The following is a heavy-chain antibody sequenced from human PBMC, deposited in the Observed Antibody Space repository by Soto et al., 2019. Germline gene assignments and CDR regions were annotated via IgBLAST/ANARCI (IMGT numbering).Heavy chain of an antibody. CDR3: ARSLRGVLIDFDY. CDR2: IYSGGTT. CDR1: GFTVSSNY. Sequence: GGSLRLSCAASGFTVSSNYMSWVRQAPGKGLEWVSVIYSGGTTYYADSVKGRFTISRDNSKNMLYLQMKNMRAEDTALYYCARSLRGVLIDFDYWGQGT. V-gene: IGHV3-66*01. D-gene: IGHD3-10*01. J-gene: IGHJ4*02.